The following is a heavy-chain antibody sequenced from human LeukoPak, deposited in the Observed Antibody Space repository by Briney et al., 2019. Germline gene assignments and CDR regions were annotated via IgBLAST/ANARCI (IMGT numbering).Heavy chain of an antibody. CDR3: AKDDHIVVVVAATEDY. J-gene: IGHJ4*02. CDR1: GFTFSSYA. V-gene: IGHV3-23*01. CDR2: ISGSGGST. D-gene: IGHD2-15*01. Sequence: GGSLRLSCAASGFTFSSYAMSWVRQAPGKGLEWVSAISGSGGSTYYADSVKGRFTISRDNSKNTLYLQMNSLRAEDTAVYYCAKDDHIVVVVAATEDYWGQGTLVTVSS.